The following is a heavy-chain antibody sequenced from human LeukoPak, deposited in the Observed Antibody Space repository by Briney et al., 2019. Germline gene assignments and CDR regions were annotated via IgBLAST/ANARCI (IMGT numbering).Heavy chain of an antibody. CDR3: TSHPDYYYYYMDV. CDR1: GFTFSGSA. J-gene: IGHJ6*03. V-gene: IGHV3-73*01. CDR2: IRSKANSYAT. Sequence: GGSLKLSCAASGFTFSGSAMHWVRQASGKGLEWVGRIRSKANSYATAYAASVKGRFTISRGDSKNTAYLQMNSLKTEDTAVYYCTSHPDYYYYYMDVWGKGTTVTVSS.